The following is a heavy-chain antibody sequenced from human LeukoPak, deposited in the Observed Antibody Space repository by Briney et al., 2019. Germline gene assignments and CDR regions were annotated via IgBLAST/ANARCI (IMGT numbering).Heavy chain of an antibody. V-gene: IGHV3-49*04. Sequence: PGGSLRLSCTASGFTFGDYAMSWVRQAPGKGLEWVGFIRSKAYGGTTEYAASVKGRFTISRDDSKSIAYLQMNSLKTEDTAVYYCTRSYYDSSGYYYYYYMDVWGKGTTVTISS. D-gene: IGHD3-22*01. CDR1: GFTFGDYA. J-gene: IGHJ6*03. CDR3: TRSYYDSSGYYYYYYMDV. CDR2: IRSKAYGGTT.